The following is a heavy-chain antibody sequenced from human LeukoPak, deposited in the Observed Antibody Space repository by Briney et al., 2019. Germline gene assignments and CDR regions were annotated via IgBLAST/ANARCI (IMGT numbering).Heavy chain of an antibody. J-gene: IGHJ4*02. CDR2: IYYSGSI. CDR1: GASISSYY. D-gene: IGHD3-22*01. CDR3: ARENPSGYYNRPIDY. Sequence: PSETLSLTCTVSGASISSYYWSWIRQLPGKGVEWIGDIYYSGSIKYNPSLKSRVTMSVDTSKNQFSLKLSSVTAADTAIYYCARENPSGYYNRPIDYWGQGTLVTVSS. V-gene: IGHV4-59*01.